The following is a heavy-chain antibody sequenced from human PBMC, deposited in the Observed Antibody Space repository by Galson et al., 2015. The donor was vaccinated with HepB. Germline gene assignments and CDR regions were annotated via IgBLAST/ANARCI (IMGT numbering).Heavy chain of an antibody. CDR3: ARRGSRSYYYYGMDA. V-gene: IGHV5-51*03. CDR2: IQPGDSDT. Sequence: QSGAEVKKSGESLKISCKGSGYSFTSYWIVWVRQRPGKGLEWMGIIQPGDSDTRYSPSFQGQVTISADKSIGTAYLQWSSLKASDSAMYYCARRGSRSYYYYGMDAWGQGTTVTVSS. CDR1: GYSFTSYW. D-gene: IGHD3-16*01. J-gene: IGHJ6*02.